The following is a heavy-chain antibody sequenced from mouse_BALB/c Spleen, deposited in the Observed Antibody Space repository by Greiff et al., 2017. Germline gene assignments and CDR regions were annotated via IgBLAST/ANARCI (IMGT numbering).Heavy chain of an antibody. J-gene: IGHJ4*01. CDR2: IGTSNSDT. Sequence: QVQLKESGPELVRPGVSVKMSCKASGYTFTSYGMHWVKQRPGQGLEWIGMIGTSNSDTRLNQKFKDKATLNVDKSSNTAYMQLLSLTSEDSAVYYCASITTVYSMDYWGQGTSVTVSS. D-gene: IGHD2-4*01. CDR3: ASITTVYSMDY. CDR1: GYTFTSYG. V-gene: IGHV1-74*01.